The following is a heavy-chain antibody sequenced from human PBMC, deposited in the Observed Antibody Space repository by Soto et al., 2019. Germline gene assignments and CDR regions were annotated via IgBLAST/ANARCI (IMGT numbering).Heavy chain of an antibody. CDR3: VLLGVFGH. Sequence: ASVKVSCKASGYTFTSYNINWVRQAPGQGLEWVAGSNSNSGNSDHAQKFQGRLTVTRDTSISTAYMELSSLRSDDTAVYYCVLLGVFGHWGPGTLVTVSS. V-gene: IGHV1-8*01. D-gene: IGHD3-3*01. J-gene: IGHJ4*02. CDR1: GYTFTSYN. CDR2: SNSNSGNS.